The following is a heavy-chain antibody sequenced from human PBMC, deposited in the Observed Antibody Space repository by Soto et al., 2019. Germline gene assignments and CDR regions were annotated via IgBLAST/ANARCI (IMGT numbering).Heavy chain of an antibody. CDR1: GFTFSRHG. D-gene: IGHD6-13*01. J-gene: IGHJ4*02. V-gene: IGHV3-23*01. CDR3: AKVDVSTAGSFDY. CDR2: INPSGDST. Sequence: GGSLRLSCVASGFTFSRHGLSWVRQAPGKGLEWVSTINPSGDSTFYADSVKGRFTISRDNSKNTVYLQMNSLSVGDTAVYLCAKVDVSTAGSFDYWGQGAPVTVSS.